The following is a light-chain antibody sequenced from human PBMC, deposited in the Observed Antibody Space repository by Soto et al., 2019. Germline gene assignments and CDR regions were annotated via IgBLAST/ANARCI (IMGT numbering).Light chain of an antibody. J-gene: IGKJ2*01. CDR2: EAS. V-gene: IGKV1-39*01. Sequence: DIHMAQSPPSLSASVGDRVTITCRASHNIVTYLNWYQQKAGKAPSLLIYEASHLQSGVPFRFFGSGSGTDFTLTIDNLQHEDSATYDCHQSHSTPPTFGPGTKLEIK. CDR3: HQSHSTPPT. CDR1: HNIVTY.